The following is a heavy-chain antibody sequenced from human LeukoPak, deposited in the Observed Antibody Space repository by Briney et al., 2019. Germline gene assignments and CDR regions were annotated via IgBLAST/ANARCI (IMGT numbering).Heavy chain of an antibody. CDR3: ARVLGKDIVELAY. Sequence: ASVKVSFKASGYTFTNYDVSWVRQAPGQGLEWMGWISAYNGDTKHAQNLQGRVTLTTDKSTSTAYMELRSLRSDDTAVYYCARVLGKDIVELAYWGQGTLVTVSS. D-gene: IGHD5-12*01. V-gene: IGHV1-18*01. CDR1: GYTFTNYD. J-gene: IGHJ4*02. CDR2: ISAYNGDT.